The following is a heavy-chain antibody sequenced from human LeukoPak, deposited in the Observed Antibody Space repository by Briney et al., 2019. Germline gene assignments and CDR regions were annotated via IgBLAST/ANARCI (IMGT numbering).Heavy chain of an antibody. CDR3: ARYYDPPVGDAFDI. J-gene: IGHJ3*02. CDR2: INPDGSEK. CDR1: GFRFGSDW. V-gene: IGHV3-7*01. Sequence: GGSLRLSCAASGFRFGSDWMSWVRQAPGKGLEWVANINPDGSEKYYVDSVKGRFTISRDNDKNSLYLQLNSQRAEDTAVYYCARYYDPPVGDAFDIWGQGTMVTVFS. D-gene: IGHD3-16*01.